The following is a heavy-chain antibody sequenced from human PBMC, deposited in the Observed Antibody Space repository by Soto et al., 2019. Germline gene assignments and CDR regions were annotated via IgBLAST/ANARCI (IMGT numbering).Heavy chain of an antibody. D-gene: IGHD2-8*01. CDR3: ARDSLYCTNGVCFDY. Sequence: GESLKISCAASGFTVSSNYMSWVRQAPGKGLEWVSVIYSGGSTYYADSVKGRFTISRDNSKNTLYLQMNSLRAEDTAVYYCARDSLYCTNGVCFDYWGQGTLVTVSS. J-gene: IGHJ4*02. CDR2: IYSGGST. V-gene: IGHV3-53*01. CDR1: GFTVSSNY.